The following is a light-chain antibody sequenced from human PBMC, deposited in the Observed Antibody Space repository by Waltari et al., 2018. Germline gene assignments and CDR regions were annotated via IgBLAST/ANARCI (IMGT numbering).Light chain of an antibody. CDR1: QSVSSN. J-gene: IGKJ2*01. Sequence: EVVMTQSPATLSVSPGERAALSCRASQSVSSNLAWYQQKPGQAPRLLIYGASTRATGIPARFSGSGSGTEFTLTISSLQSEDFAIYYSQQYNHWPPYTFGQGTKLEIK. V-gene: IGKV3-15*01. CDR2: GAS. CDR3: QQYNHWPPYT.